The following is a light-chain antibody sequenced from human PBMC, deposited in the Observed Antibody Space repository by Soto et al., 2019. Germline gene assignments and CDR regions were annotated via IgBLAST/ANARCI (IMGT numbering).Light chain of an antibody. Sequence: QSVLTQPPSVSAAPGHKVTISCSGSSSNIGNNYVSWYQQLPGTAPKLLIYDNNKRPSGIPDRFSGSKSGTSATLGITGLQTGDEADYYCGTWDSSLSAYVVFGGGTKLTVL. CDR1: SSNIGNNY. CDR2: DNN. CDR3: GTWDSSLSAYVV. V-gene: IGLV1-51*01. J-gene: IGLJ2*01.